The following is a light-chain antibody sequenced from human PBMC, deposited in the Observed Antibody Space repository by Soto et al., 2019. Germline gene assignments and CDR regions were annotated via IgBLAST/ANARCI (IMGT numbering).Light chain of an antibody. CDR3: NSYAGAFIYV. CDR2: EVT. V-gene: IGLV2-8*01. J-gene: IGLJ1*01. CDR1: ASDIGRYNY. Sequence: QSALTQPPSASGSPGQSVTISCIGTASDIGRYNYVSWYQHHPGKAPKLIIYEVTKRPSGVPDRFSGSKSGNTASLTVSGLQADDEADYYCNSYAGAFIYVFGSGTKVTVL.